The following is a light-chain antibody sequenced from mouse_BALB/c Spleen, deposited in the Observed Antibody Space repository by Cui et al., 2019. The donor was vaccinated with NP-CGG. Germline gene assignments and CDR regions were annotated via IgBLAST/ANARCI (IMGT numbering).Light chain of an antibody. V-gene: IGLV1*01. CDR3: ALWYSNHWV. Sequence: QAVVTQESALTTSPDETVTLTCRSSTGAVTTSNYANCVQEKPDHLFTGLIGGTNNRAPGVPARFSGSLIGDKAALTITGAQTEDEAIYFCALWYSNHWVFGGGTKLTVL. J-gene: IGLJ1*01. CDR1: TGAVTTSNY. CDR2: GTN.